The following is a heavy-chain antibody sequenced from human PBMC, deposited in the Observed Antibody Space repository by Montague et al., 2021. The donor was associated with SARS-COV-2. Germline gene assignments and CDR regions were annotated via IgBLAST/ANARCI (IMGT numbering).Heavy chain of an antibody. Sequence: SLRLSCPASGFTFSAYAMSWVRQAPGKGLEWVSSVFASGSGTYYADSVKGRFTISRDNSKSTLFLQMSSLRAEDTSIYYCARNPTVSGMPATISWYFDLWGRGTLVTASS. CDR2: VFASGSGT. CDR3: ARNPTVSGMPATISWYFDL. D-gene: IGHD1-26*01. V-gene: IGHV3-23*03. CDR1: GFTFSAYA. J-gene: IGHJ2*01.